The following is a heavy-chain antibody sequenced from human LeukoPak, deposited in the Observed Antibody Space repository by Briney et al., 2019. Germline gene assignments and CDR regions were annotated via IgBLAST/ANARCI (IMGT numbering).Heavy chain of an antibody. CDR2: ITSGGAA. V-gene: IGHV3-23*01. J-gene: IGHJ3*02. CDR3: AKDPNGDYIGAFDN. D-gene: IGHD2-8*01. CDR1: RFTLSTYA. Sequence: GGSLRLSGVASRFTLSTYAMTWVRQAPGKGLEWVSSITSGGAAYYADSVKGRFTISRDNSKNTLYLQMNSLRAEDTAIYYCAKDPNGDYIGAFDNWDQGTMVTVSS.